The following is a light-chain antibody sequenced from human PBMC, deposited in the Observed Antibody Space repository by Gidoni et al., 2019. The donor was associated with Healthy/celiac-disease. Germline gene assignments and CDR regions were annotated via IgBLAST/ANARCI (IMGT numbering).Light chain of an antibody. Sequence: DIQMTQSPSSLSASVGDRVTITCRASQSISSYLNWYQQKPGKAPKLLIYAASSLQSGVPSRFSCSGSVTDFTLTISSLQPEDFATYYCQQSYSTSWTCGQGTKVEIK. CDR3: QQSYSTSWT. CDR1: QSISSY. J-gene: IGKJ1*01. CDR2: AAS. V-gene: IGKV1-39*01.